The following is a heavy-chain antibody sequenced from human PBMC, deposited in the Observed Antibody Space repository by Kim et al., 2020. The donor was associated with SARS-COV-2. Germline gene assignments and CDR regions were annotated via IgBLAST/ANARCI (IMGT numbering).Heavy chain of an antibody. V-gene: IGHV3-21*01. CDR1: GFTFSSFS. CDR2: IRISSTYT. Sequence: GGSLRLSCAASGFTFSSFSMNWVRQAPGKGLEWVSGIRISSTYTVYADSLKGRITISRDNAKNSLYLQINSLRADDTAVYYCAREARRRQRDKESADAFDIWGQGTLLSVSS. CDR3: AREARRRQRDKESADAFDI. J-gene: IGHJ3*02. D-gene: IGHD3-10*01.